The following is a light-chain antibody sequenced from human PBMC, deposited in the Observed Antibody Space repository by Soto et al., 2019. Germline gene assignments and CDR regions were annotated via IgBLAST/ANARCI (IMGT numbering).Light chain of an antibody. V-gene: IGLV2-14*01. Sequence: QYALTQPASVSGSPGQSITISCTGTSSDVGGYNYVSWYQQHTGKAPKLMIYEVSNRPSGVSNRFSGSKSGNTASLTISGLQAEDEADYYCSSYTSSSTLEVFGTGTKVTVL. CDR3: SSYTSSSTLEV. J-gene: IGLJ1*01. CDR2: EVS. CDR1: SSDVGGYNY.